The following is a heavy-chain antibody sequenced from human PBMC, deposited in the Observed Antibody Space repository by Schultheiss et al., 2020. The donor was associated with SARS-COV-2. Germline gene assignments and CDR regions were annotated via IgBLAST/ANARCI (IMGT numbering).Heavy chain of an antibody. Sequence: SETLSLTCGVSGYSISSGYYWGWIRQPPGKGLEWIGSVSHSGNTYYNPSLKSRVTMSVDTSKNQFSVKLNSVTAADTAVYYCARDVAVYDSSGYHVLYYYGMDVWGQGTTVTVSS. CDR2: VSHSGNT. D-gene: IGHD3-22*01. V-gene: IGHV4-38-2*02. J-gene: IGHJ6*02. CDR1: GYSISSGYY. CDR3: ARDVAVYDSSGYHVLYYYGMDV.